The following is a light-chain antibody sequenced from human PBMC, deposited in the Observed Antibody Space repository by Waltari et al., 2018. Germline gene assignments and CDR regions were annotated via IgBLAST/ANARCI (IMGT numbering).Light chain of an antibody. J-gene: IGLJ1*01. CDR2: DVS. CDR3: CSYAGAYTYV. Sequence: QSALTQPRSVSGSPGQSVTISCTGTSRDVGTYARAYWYQQSPGKAPKLMIYDVSKRPSGVPSRFSGSKSGNTASLTISGLQAEDEADYYCCSYAGAYTYVFGTGTKVTVL. CDR1: SRDVGTYAR. V-gene: IGLV2-11*01.